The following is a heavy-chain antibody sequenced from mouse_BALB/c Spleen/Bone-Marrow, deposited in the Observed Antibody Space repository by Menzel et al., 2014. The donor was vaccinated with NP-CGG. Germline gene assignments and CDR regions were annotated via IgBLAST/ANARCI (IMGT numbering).Heavy chain of an antibody. Sequence: EVQLQQSGPGLVKPSQSLSLTCTVTGYSITSDYAWNWIRRFPGNKLEWMGYISYSGITSYNPSLKSRISITRDTSKNQFFLQLNSVTTEDTATYYCARRYYAMDYWGQGTSVTVSS. V-gene: IGHV3-2*02. J-gene: IGHJ4*01. CDR2: ISYSGIT. CDR1: GYSITSDYA. CDR3: ARRYYAMDY.